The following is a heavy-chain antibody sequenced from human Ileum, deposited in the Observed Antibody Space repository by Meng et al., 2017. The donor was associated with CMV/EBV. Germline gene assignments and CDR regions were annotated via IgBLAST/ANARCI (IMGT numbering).Heavy chain of an antibody. J-gene: IGHJ4*02. V-gene: IGHV3-66*02. CDR2: IYTDGTT. Sequence: ETLSLTCAASGFTVSSNYMTWVRQAPERGLEWVSVIYTDGTTYYADSVRGRFTVSRDNSKNTLYLQMNSLRPEDTALYFCAREGYAPPTRSGYTHWGQGTLVTVSS. CDR1: GFTVSSNY. CDR3: AREGYAPPTRSGYTH. D-gene: IGHD3-3*01.